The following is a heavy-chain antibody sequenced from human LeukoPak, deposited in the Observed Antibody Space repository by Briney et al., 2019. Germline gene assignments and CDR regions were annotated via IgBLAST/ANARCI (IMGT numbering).Heavy chain of an antibody. J-gene: IGHJ4*02. V-gene: IGHV4-4*07. D-gene: IGHD3-10*01. CDR1: GGSISNDY. CDR2: VYTSGGT. CDR3: ARGGTYGSGRHQHTGLDY. Sequence: ETVSLTCTVSGGSISNDYWSWIRQAAGKELEWIGRVYTSGGTNYNPSLKSRVTISLDKSKKQFSLNLNSVTAADTAVYYCARGGTYGSGRHQHTGLDYWGPGSLV.